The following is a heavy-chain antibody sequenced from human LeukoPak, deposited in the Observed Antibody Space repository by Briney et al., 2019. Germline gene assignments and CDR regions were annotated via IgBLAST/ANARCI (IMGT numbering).Heavy chain of an antibody. V-gene: IGHV4-34*01. Sequence: PSETLSLTCAVYGGSFSGYYWSWIRQPPGKGLEWIGEINHSGSTNYNPSLKSRVTISVDTSENQFSLKLSSVTAADTAVYYCARGPTVTTSAEYFQHWLEGTLAGVPS. J-gene: IGHJ1*01. CDR3: ARGPTVTTSAEYFQH. CDR2: INHSGST. D-gene: IGHD4-17*01. CDR1: GGSFSGYY.